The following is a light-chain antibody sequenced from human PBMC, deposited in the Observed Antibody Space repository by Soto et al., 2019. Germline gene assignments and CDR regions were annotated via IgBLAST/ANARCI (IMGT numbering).Light chain of an antibody. CDR3: QQYVSPPIT. CDR1: QSVSRSY. Sequence: EIALTQSPGTLSLSPGERATLSCRASQSVSRSYLAWYQQKPGQSPRLLIYGVSTRASGIPDRFSGSGSGTDFTLTISRLEPEDFAVYYCQQYVSPPITFGQGTRLEIK. J-gene: IGKJ5*01. V-gene: IGKV3-20*01. CDR2: GVS.